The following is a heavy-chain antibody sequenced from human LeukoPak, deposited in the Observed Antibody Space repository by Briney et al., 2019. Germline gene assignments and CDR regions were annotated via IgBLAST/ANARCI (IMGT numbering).Heavy chain of an antibody. CDR1: GFTLSYYW. Sequence: PGGSLRLSCAAFGFTLSYYWMHWVRQAPGKGLVWVSRIDGGSTTNYAGSVKGRFTISRDNAKNTLYLEMSSLRPEDTAVYYCAAAKFYKTSPFDYWGQGTLVTVSS. CDR3: AAAKFYKTSPFDY. CDR2: IDGGSTT. D-gene: IGHD2-2*01. J-gene: IGHJ4*02. V-gene: IGHV3-74*01.